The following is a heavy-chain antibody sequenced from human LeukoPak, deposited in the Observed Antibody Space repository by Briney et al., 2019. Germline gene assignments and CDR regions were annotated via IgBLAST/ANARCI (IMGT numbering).Heavy chain of an antibody. CDR1: GFSFSNNY. CDR2: IYDGGAT. J-gene: IGHJ4*02. Sequence: GGSLRLSCAASGFSFSNNYMSWVRQAQGKGLEWVSVIYDGGATYYADSVKGRFTSSRDNFKNTVYLQMNSLRAKDTALYYCARAFQYGSGSHPYSLWGQGTLVTVSP. V-gene: IGHV3-66*01. D-gene: IGHD3-10*01. CDR3: ARAFQYGSGSHPYSL.